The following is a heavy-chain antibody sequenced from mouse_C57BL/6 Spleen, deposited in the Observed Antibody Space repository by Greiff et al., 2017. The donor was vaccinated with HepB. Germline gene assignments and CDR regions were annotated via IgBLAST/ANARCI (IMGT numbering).Heavy chain of an antibody. V-gene: IGHV1-19*01. Sequence: VQLKQSGPVLVKPGASVKMSCKASGYTFTDYYMNWVKQSHGKSLEWIGVINPYNGGTSYNQKFKGKATLTVDKSSSTAYMELNSLTSEDSAVYYCARHDGYYFLYWYFDVWGTGTTVTVSS. CDR3: ARHDGYYFLYWYFDV. D-gene: IGHD2-3*01. CDR1: GYTFTDYY. J-gene: IGHJ1*03. CDR2: INPYNGGT.